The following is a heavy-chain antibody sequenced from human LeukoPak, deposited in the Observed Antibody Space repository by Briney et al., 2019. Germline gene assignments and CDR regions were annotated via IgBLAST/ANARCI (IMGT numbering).Heavy chain of an antibody. CDR1: GGSLNSGRDS. CDR2: VSSTGST. J-gene: IGHJ3*02. D-gene: IGHD2-2*01. V-gene: IGHV4-61*02. Sequence: SETLSLTCTVSGGSLNSGRDSWSWVRQSAGKGLEWIGRVSSTGSTNYNAALKSRVAISVDTSKNQFFLKLSSVTAADTAVYYCARRAVVPAAFDIWGQGTMVTVSS. CDR3: ARRAVVPAAFDI.